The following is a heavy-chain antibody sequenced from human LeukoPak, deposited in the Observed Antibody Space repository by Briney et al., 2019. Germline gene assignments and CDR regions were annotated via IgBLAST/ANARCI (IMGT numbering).Heavy chain of an antibody. J-gene: IGHJ4*02. V-gene: IGHV3-7*01. CDR3: AGAYSAYDPFDY. Sequence: GGSLRLSCAASGFTFSSYWMSWVRPAPGKGLEWVANIKQDGSEKYYVDSVKGRFTISRENAKNSLYLQMNSLRAEDTAIYFCAGAYSAYDPFDYWGQGILVTVSS. D-gene: IGHD5-12*01. CDR1: GFTFSSYW. CDR2: IKQDGSEK.